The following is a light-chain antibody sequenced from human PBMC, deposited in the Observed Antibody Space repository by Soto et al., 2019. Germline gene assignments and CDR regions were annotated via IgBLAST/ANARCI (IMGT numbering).Light chain of an antibody. CDR3: QQYGGSMT. V-gene: IGKV3-20*01. Sequence: EIVLTQSPGTLFLSPGDTATLSCRASQSLSSNYLAWYQQRPGQAPKLLIYDISSRATGIPDRFSGSGSGTDFTLTITRLDPEDFAVYYCQQYGGSMTFGQGTRLE. J-gene: IGKJ5*01. CDR2: DIS. CDR1: QSLSSNY.